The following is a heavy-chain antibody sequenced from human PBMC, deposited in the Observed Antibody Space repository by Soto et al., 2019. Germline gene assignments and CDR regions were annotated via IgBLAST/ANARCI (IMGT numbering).Heavy chain of an antibody. Sequence: GASVKVSCKASGGTFSSYAISWVQQAPGQGLEWMGGIIPIFGTANYAQKFQGRVTITADESTSTAYMELSSLRSEDTAVYYCASGGYSGSYYDGMDVWGQGTTVTVSS. CDR1: GGTFSSYA. V-gene: IGHV1-69*13. CDR3: ASGGYSGSYYDGMDV. D-gene: IGHD1-26*01. CDR2: IIPIFGTA. J-gene: IGHJ6*02.